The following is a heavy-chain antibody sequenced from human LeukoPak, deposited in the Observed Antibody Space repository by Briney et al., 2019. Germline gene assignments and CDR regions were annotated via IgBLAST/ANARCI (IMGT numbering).Heavy chain of an antibody. CDR2: IYTSGST. V-gene: IGHV4-61*02. Sequence: SQTLSLTSTVSGGSISSGSYYWSWIRQPAGKGLEWIGRIYTSGSTNYNPSLKSRVTISVDTSKNQFSLKLSSVTAADTAVYYCARRKRGYSDYWGQGTLVTVSS. CDR3: ARRKRGYSDY. D-gene: IGHD3-22*01. CDR1: GGSISSGSYY. J-gene: IGHJ4*02.